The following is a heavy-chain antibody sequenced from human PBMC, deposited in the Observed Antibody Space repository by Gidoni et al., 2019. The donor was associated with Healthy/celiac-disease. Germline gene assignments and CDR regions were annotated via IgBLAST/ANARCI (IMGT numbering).Heavy chain of an antibody. J-gene: IGHJ3*02. Sequence: QVQLVQSGAEVKKPGASVKVSCKASGYPFTGYYMHWVRQAPGQGLEWMGWINPKSGGTNDAQKVKGWVTMTRDTSISTAYRELSRLRSDDTAVYDCAIRGYSSGLDAFDIWGQGTMVTVSS. V-gene: IGHV1-2*04. CDR2: INPKSGGT. CDR1: GYPFTGYY. D-gene: IGHD6-19*01. CDR3: AIRGYSSGLDAFDI.